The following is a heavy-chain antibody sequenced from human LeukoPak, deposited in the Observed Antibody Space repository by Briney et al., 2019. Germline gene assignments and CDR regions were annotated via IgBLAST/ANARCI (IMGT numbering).Heavy chain of an antibody. Sequence: GGTLRLFCAASEFSISSYSIHWVRQAPGKGLEWVAVISSDGNSKNFALSVKGRFAISRDNSKNTLFLQMNNLRSEDTALYYCVSPTADYPFLYYDSWGQGTLVTVSS. V-gene: IGHV3-30*09. D-gene: IGHD5-12*01. CDR2: ISSDGNSK. J-gene: IGHJ4*02. CDR3: VSPTADYPFLYYDS. CDR1: EFSISSYS.